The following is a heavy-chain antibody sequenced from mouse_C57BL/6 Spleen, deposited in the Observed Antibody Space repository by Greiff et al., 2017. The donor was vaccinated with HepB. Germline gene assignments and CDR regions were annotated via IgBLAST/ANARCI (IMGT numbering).Heavy chain of an antibody. CDR1: GYAFSSYW. CDR2: IYPGDGDT. J-gene: IGHJ2*01. D-gene: IGHD2-2*01. CDR3: ARTSMVTQYYFDY. Sequence: VQLQQSGAELVKPGASVKISCKASGYAFSSYWMNWVKQRPGKGLEWIGQIYPGDGDTNYNGKFKGKATLTADKSSSTAYMQLISLTSEDSAVYYCARTSMVTQYYFDYWGQGTTLTVSS. V-gene: IGHV1-80*01.